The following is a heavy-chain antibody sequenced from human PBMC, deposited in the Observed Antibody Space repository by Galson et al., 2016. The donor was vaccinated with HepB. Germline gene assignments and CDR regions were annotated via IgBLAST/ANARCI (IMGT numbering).Heavy chain of an antibody. CDR1: GFTFSNYW. CDR3: VTLISYYGMDV. Sequence: SLRLSCAASGFTFSNYWMHWVRQAPGKGLVWVSQIDNDGSSTSYADSVRGRFTISRDNAKNTLSLQMNSLRTEDTAVYYCVTLISYYGMDVWGQGTTVTVSS. J-gene: IGHJ6*02. CDR2: IDNDGSST. V-gene: IGHV3-74*01. D-gene: IGHD3-3*02.